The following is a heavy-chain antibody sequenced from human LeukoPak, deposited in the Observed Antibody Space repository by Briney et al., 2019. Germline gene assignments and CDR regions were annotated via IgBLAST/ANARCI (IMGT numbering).Heavy chain of an antibody. Sequence: ASVKVSCKASGYTFTSYGISWVRQAPGQGLEWMGWISAYNGNTNYAQKLQGRVTMTIDTSTSTAYMELRSLRSDDTAVYYCARALQVTMVRGVITFWFDPWGQGTLVTVSS. J-gene: IGHJ5*02. CDR3: ARALQVTMVRGVITFWFDP. CDR1: GYTFTSYG. V-gene: IGHV1-18*01. D-gene: IGHD3-10*01. CDR2: ISAYNGNT.